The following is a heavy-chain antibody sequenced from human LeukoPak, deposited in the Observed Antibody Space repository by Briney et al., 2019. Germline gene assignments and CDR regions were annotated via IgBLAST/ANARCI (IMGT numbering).Heavy chain of an antibody. CDR3: ATLGGSWNGYFQH. CDR2: FDPEDGET. D-gene: IGHD2-15*01. Sequence: ASVKVSCKVSGYTLTELSMHWVRQAPGKGLEWMGGFDPEDGETIYAQKFQGRVTMTEDTSTDTAYMELSSLRSEDTAMYYCATLGGSWNGYFQHWGQGTLVTVSS. V-gene: IGHV1-24*01. J-gene: IGHJ1*01. CDR1: GYTLTELS.